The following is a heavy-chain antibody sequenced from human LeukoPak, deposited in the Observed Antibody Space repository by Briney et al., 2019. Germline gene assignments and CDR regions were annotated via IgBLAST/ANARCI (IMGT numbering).Heavy chain of an antibody. CDR1: GGSFSGYY. Sequence: SETLSLTCAVYGGSFSGYYWSWIRQPPGKGLEWIGEINHSGSTNYNPSLKSQVTISVDTSKNQFSLKLSSVTAADTAVYYCARGDTVTTHYYGRDVWGQGTTVTVSS. J-gene: IGHJ6*02. CDR3: ARGDTVTTHYYGRDV. V-gene: IGHV4-34*01. D-gene: IGHD4-17*01. CDR2: INHSGST.